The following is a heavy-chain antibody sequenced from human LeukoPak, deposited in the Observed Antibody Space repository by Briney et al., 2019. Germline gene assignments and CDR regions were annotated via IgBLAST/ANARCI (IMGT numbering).Heavy chain of an antibody. J-gene: IGHJ4*02. CDR3: TTDPAPYGDYYPIAFDY. CDR2: ISSSSSTI. D-gene: IGHD4-17*01. CDR1: GFTFSSYS. V-gene: IGHV3-48*01. Sequence: PGGSLRLSCAASGFTFSSYSMNWVRQAPGKGLEWVSYISSSSSTIYYADSVKGRFTISRDNAKNSLYLQMNSLKTEDTAVYYCTTDPAPYGDYYPIAFDYWGQGTLVTVSS.